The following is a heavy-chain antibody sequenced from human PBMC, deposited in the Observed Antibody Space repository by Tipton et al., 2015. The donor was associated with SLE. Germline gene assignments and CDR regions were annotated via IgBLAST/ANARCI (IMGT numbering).Heavy chain of an antibody. J-gene: IGHJ4*02. Sequence: TLSLTCPVSGSSISSGYYWGWIRQPPGKGLEWIGTIYHNGDTYYKSSLKSRVTISVDTSKNHFSLKLRSVTAADTAVYYCVVCSPSSCSYFDYWGQGRLVTVSS. V-gene: IGHV4-38-2*01. CDR2: IYHNGDT. CDR1: GSSISSGYY. CDR3: VVCSPSSCSYFDY. D-gene: IGHD2-2*01.